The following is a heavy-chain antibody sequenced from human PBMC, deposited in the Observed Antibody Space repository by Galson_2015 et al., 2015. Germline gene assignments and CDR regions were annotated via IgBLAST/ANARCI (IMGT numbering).Heavy chain of an antibody. CDR3: ARDGNYYGSGRPYYYYGMDV. V-gene: IGHV3-30-3*01. D-gene: IGHD3-10*01. Sequence: SLRLSCAASGFTFSIYTILWVRQAPGKGLEWVAVISYDGSNKYYADSVKGRFTVSRDNSKNTLYLQMNSLRVEDTAVYYCARDGNYYGSGRPYYYYGMDVWGQGTTVTVSS. J-gene: IGHJ6*02. CDR1: GFTFSIYT. CDR2: ISYDGSNK.